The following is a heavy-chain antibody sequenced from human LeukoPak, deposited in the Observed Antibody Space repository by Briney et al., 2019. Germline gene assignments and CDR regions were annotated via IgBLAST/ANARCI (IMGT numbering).Heavy chain of an antibody. CDR3: ARGITGTTFRNYFDP. CDR2: ISVYNGDT. D-gene: IGHD4-17*01. CDR1: GYTFSIYG. V-gene: IGHV1-18*04. J-gene: IGHJ5*02. Sequence: ASVKVSCKASGYTFSIYGISWVRQAPGQGLEWMGWISVYNGDTNYSQKLQGRVTMTTDTSTSTAYMELRSLRSDDTAVCYCARGITGTTFRNYFDPWGQGTLVTVSS.